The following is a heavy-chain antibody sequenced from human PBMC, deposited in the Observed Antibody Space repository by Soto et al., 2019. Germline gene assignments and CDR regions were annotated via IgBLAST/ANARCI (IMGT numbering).Heavy chain of an antibody. J-gene: IGHJ6*02. V-gene: IGHV4-30-4*01. CDR1: GDSISSDDYY. CDR2: IYYTGST. CDR3: ARATTVTSSFFFYGLDV. Sequence: QVQLQESGPGLVKPSQTLSLTCTVSGDSISSDDYYWSWIRQPPGKGLEWIGHIYYTGSTYYNPSLKTRLTMSIATSQNQFSLHLTSVIAADSASYFCARATTVTSSFFFYGLDVWGQGTTVTVSS. D-gene: IGHD4-17*01.